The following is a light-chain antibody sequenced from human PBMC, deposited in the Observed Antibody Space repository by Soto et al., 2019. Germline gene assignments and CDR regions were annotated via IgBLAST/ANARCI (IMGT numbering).Light chain of an antibody. V-gene: IGKV1-5*01. Sequence: DIQMTQSPSTLSASVGDRVTITCRASRSISNWLAWYQQRPGIAPKLLIFDASILQSGVPSRFSGSGSGTDFTLTISSLQPEDVATYYCLQDYNLWTFGQGTKVDI. CDR2: DAS. CDR1: RSISNW. J-gene: IGKJ1*01. CDR3: LQDYNLWT.